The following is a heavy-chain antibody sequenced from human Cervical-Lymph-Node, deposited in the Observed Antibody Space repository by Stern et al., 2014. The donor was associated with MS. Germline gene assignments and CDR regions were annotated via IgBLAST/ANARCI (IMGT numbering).Heavy chain of an antibody. Sequence: VQLEESGPEVKKPGASVKVSCKASGYTFTNYGLSWLRQAPGQGLEWMGWISAYNGNTCYTQNLQDRVTMTTDTSTNTAYMELRSLRSDDTAAYFCARGGTTSAANYYYYGLDVWGQGTTVTVSS. CDR2: ISAYNGNT. J-gene: IGHJ6*02. V-gene: IGHV1-18*01. CDR3: ARGGTTSAANYYYYGLDV. D-gene: IGHD3-16*01. CDR1: GYTFTNYG.